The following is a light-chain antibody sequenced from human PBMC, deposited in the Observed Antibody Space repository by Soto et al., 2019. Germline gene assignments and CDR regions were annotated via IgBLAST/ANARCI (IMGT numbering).Light chain of an antibody. CDR3: QQYNNWPYT. V-gene: IGKV3-15*01. CDR1: ESVNTN. Sequence: EIVMAQSPATLSVSPGERATLSCRASESVNTNLAWYQQNLGQAPRLLIYGASARATGIPARFSGSGSGTXXTLTISSLQSEDFAVYYCQQYNNWPYTFGQGTRLEIK. CDR2: GAS. J-gene: IGKJ2*01.